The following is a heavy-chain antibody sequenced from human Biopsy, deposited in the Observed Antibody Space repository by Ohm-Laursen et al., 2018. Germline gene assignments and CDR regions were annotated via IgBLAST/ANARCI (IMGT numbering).Heavy chain of an antibody. V-gene: IGHV4-59*07. D-gene: IGHD2/OR15-2a*01. Sequence: SDTLSLTCTVSGGSISSDYWSWIRQTPGKGLEWIGYIYYSGSTNYNSSLKSRVTISVDTSKNQFSLMLNSVTAADTAVYYCARATNSTGWPYYYFYGMDVWGQGTTVTVSS. CDR3: ARATNSTGWPYYYFYGMDV. J-gene: IGHJ6*02. CDR1: GGSISSDY. CDR2: IYYSGST.